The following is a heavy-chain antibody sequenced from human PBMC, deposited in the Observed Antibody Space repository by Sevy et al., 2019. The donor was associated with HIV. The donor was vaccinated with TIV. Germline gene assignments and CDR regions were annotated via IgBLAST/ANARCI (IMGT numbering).Heavy chain of an antibody. CDR1: GFSISSDYY. Sequence: SETLSLTCTVSGFSISSDYYWGWIRQPPGKGLEWIGSIYDGGSTYYNPSLKSRVTISIDTSKNQFSLKLSSETAADTAVYYSARDYYGSGSYYAFVYWGQGTLVTLSS. CDR2: IYDGGST. D-gene: IGHD3-10*01. V-gene: IGHV4-38-2*02. CDR3: ARDYYGSGSYYAFVY. J-gene: IGHJ4*02.